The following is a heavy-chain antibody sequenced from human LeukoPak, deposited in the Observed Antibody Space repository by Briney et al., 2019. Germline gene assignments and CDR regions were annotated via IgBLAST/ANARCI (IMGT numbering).Heavy chain of an antibody. CDR1: GFSFITNT. V-gene: IGHV3-23*01. D-gene: IGHD2-2*01. Sequence: PGGSLRLSCAASGFSFITNTMNCVRQAPGRGLEWVAAMSPSGGSTYYTDSVKGRFTISRDNSKNTLFLQMNSLRAADSALYYCAKVQELGVHCTSTSCYFGLCDSWGQGALVTVSS. J-gene: IGHJ5*01. CDR2: MSPSGGST. CDR3: AKVQELGVHCTSTSCYFGLCDS.